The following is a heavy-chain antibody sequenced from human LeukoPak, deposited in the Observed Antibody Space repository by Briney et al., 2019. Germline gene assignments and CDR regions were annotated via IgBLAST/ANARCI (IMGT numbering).Heavy chain of an antibody. CDR2: INHSGST. CDR1: GGSFSGYY. Sequence: PSETLSLTCAVYGGSFSGYYWSWIRQPPGKGLEWIGEINHSGSTNYNPSLKSRVTISVDTSKNQFSLKLSSVTAADTAVYYCARLSVAGTVFDFDHWGQGTLVTVSS. CDR3: ARLSVAGTVFDFDH. D-gene: IGHD6-19*01. V-gene: IGHV4-34*01. J-gene: IGHJ4*02.